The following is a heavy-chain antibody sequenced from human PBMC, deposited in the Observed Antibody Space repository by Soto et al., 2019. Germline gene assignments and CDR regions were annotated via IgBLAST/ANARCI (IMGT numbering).Heavy chain of an antibody. J-gene: IGHJ6*03. CDR2: IRSKAYGGTT. CDR1: GFTFGDYA. V-gene: IGHV3-49*03. CDR3: TRAGAVVRGPNYYMDV. Sequence: LRLSCTASGFTFGDYAMSWFRQAPGKGLEWVGFIRSKAYGGTTEYAASVKGRFTISRDDSKSIAYLQMNSLKTEDTAVYYCTRAGAVVRGPNYYMDVWGKGTTVTVSS. D-gene: IGHD3-10*01.